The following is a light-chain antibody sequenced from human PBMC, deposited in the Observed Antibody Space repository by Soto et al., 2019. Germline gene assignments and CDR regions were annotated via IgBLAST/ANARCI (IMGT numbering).Light chain of an antibody. J-gene: IGLJ1*01. CDR1: SSDVGGYNY. CDR3: SSYAGSNNWN. CDR2: EVS. Sequence: QSALTQPPSASGSPGQSVTISCTGTSSDVGGYNYVSWYQQHPGKAPKLMIYEVSKRPSAVPDRFSGSKSGNTASLTVSGLQAKDEADYYSSSYAGSNNWNFGTGTKLTVL. V-gene: IGLV2-8*01.